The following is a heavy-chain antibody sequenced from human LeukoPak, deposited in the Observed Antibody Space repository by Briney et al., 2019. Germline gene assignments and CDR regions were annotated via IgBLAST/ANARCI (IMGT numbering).Heavy chain of an antibody. CDR1: GGSISSYY. V-gene: IGHV4-59*12. Sequence: SETLSLTCTVSGGSISSYYWSWIRQPPGKGLEWIGYIYYSGSTNYNPSLKSRVTISVDTSKNQFSLKLSSVTAADTAVYYCARVWAYDFWSGYYMGGPFDYWGQGTLVTVSS. CDR3: ARVWAYDFWSGYYMGGPFDY. CDR2: IYYSGST. J-gene: IGHJ4*02. D-gene: IGHD3-3*01.